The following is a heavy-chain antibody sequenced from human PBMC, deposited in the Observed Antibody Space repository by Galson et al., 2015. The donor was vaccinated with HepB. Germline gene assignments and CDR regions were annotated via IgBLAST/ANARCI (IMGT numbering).Heavy chain of an antibody. CDR2: ISSSSSYI. CDR3: ARPYSSSPRGGYYYYYGMDV. Sequence: SLRLSCAASGFTFSSYSMNWVRQAPGKGLEWVSSISSSSSYIYYADSVKGRFTISRDNAKNSLYLQMNSLRAEDTAVYYCARPYSSSPRGGYYYYYGMDVWGQGTTVTVSS. D-gene: IGHD6-13*01. J-gene: IGHJ6*02. V-gene: IGHV3-21*01. CDR1: GFTFSSYS.